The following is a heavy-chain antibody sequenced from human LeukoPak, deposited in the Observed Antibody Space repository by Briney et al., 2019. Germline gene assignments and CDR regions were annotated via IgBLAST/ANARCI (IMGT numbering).Heavy chain of an antibody. D-gene: IGHD6-19*01. CDR1: GGTFSSYA. V-gene: IGHV1-69*01. CDR3: ATYQEGYSSGWYYFDY. CDR2: IIPIFGTA. Sequence: GSSVKVSCKASGGTFSSYAISWVRQAPGQELEWMGGIIPIFGTANYAQKFQGRVTITADESTSTAYMELSSLRSEDTAVYYCATYQEGYSSGWYYFDYWGQGTLVTVSS. J-gene: IGHJ4*02.